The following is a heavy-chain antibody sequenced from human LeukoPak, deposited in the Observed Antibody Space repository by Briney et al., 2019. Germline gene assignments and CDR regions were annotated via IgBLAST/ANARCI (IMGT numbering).Heavy chain of an antibody. Sequence: GASVKLSCNASGASFSSYAISWVRLPPAQGLEWVWGFIPIFGSANYAQKFQHRVTITTDESTSAAYMELSSLRSEDTAVYYCARSKRWLQFVFDAFDIWGQGTMVTVSS. CDR3: ARSKRWLQFVFDAFDI. CDR2: FIPIFGSA. D-gene: IGHD5-24*01. J-gene: IGHJ3*02. CDR1: GASFSSYA. V-gene: IGHV1-69*05.